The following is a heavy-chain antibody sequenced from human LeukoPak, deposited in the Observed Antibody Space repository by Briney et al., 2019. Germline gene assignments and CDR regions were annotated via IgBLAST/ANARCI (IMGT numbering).Heavy chain of an antibody. Sequence: GGSLRLSCAASGFTFSSYAMSWVRQAPGKGLEWVSAISGSGGSTYYADPVKGRFTISRDNSKNTLYLQMNSLRAEDTAVYYCAKDPDDYGDYRFDYWGQGTLVTVSS. D-gene: IGHD4-17*01. CDR2: ISGSGGST. CDR3: AKDPDDYGDYRFDY. J-gene: IGHJ4*02. V-gene: IGHV3-23*01. CDR1: GFTFSSYA.